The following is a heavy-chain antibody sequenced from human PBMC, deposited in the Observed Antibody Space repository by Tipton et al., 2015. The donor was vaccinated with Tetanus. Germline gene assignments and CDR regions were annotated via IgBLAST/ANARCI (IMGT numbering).Heavy chain of an antibody. CDR1: GFTFSSYT. CDR2: ISSSSTYM. J-gene: IGHJ5*02. D-gene: IGHD1-26*01. CDR3: ARLNSGSYPGWFDP. V-gene: IGHV3-21*04. Sequence: SLRLSCVGSGFTFSSYTLHWVRQAPVKGLEWVSAISSSSTYMYYADSVKGRFTIFRDDAKNSVYLQMNSLRPDDTGVYFCARLNSGSYPGWFDPWGQGTRLTVSS.